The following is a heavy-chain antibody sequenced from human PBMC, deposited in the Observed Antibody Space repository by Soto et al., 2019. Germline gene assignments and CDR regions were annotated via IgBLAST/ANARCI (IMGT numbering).Heavy chain of an antibody. V-gene: IGHV5-10-1*01. Sequence: PGESLKISCKGSGYSFTSFWISWVRQMPGKGLEWMGRIDPSDSYTNYSPSFQGHVTISADKSIGTAYLQWSSLKASDTAMYYCASSPRGYCSSTSCRELGNYYGMDVWGQGTTVTAP. CDR1: GYSFTSFW. D-gene: IGHD2-2*01. J-gene: IGHJ6*02. CDR2: IDPSDSYT. CDR3: ASSPRGYCSSTSCRELGNYYGMDV.